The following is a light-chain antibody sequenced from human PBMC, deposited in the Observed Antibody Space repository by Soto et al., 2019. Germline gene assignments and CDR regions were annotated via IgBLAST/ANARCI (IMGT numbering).Light chain of an antibody. V-gene: IGKV1-16*02. CDR1: QDIRNY. CDR2: AAS. Sequence: DIQMTQSPSSLSASVGDRITITCRASQDIRNYLAWFQQKPGKAPKSLIYAASTLQPGVPSKFSGSGSETYFTLTISSLQPEVFAPYSSQQYVNSPPTCGKGTTVKIK. J-gene: IGKJ1*01. CDR3: QQYVNSPPT.